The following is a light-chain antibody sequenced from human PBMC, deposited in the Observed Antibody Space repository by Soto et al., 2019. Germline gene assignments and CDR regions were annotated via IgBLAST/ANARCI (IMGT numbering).Light chain of an antibody. CDR1: QGVADH. CDR2: AAS. Sequence: DIQMTQSPSSLSSSVGDTVTITCRASQGVADHLAWYQQKPGGVPELLISAASTLESGVPSRFSGSGSKKDFTLTVSNVQPGEGATYYCQDHDSVHFTIGGGTKVE. V-gene: IGKV1-27*01. J-gene: IGKJ4*01. CDR3: QDHDSVHFT.